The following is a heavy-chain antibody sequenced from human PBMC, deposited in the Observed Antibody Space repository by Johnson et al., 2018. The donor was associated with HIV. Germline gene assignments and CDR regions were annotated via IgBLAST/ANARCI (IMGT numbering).Heavy chain of an antibody. V-gene: IGHV3-48*04. Sequence: VQLVESGGGVVQPGRSLRLSCAASGFTFSGYGMHWVRQAPGKGLERVSYISSGGGSVYYAESLTGRFIISRDNAKNSLFVEMNSLRAEDTAGYYCASGGSRAARREDLDIGGQGTMVTVSS. CDR3: ASGGSRAARREDLDI. CDR1: GFTFSGYG. J-gene: IGHJ3*02. CDR2: ISSGGGSV. D-gene: IGHD6-6*01.